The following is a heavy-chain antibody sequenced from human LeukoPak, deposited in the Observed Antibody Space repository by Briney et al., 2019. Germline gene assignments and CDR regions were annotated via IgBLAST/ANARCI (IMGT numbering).Heavy chain of an antibody. V-gene: IGHV5-51*01. CDR2: IYPGDSDT. J-gene: IGHJ4*02. CDR1: GYSFTSYW. D-gene: IGHD1-26*01. CDR3: ARHRRELSDY. Sequence: GASLEISCKGSGYSFTSYWIGWVRPLPGKGLEWMGIIYPGDSDTRYSPSFQGQVTISADKSITTAYLQWSSLKASDTAMYYCARHRRELSDYWGQGTLVTVSS.